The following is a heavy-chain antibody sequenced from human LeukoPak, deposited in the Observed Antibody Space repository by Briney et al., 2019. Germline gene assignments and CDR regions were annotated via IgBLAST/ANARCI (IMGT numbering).Heavy chain of an antibody. CDR3: ARGLGTVAVAGYYFDY. Sequence: SETLSLTCTVPGGSISSSSYYWGWIRQPPGKGLEWIGSIYYSGSTYYNPSLKSRVTISVDTSKNQFSLKLSSVTAADTAVYYCARGLGTVAVAGYYFDYWGQGTLVTVSS. CDR1: GGSISSSSYY. CDR2: IYYSGST. J-gene: IGHJ4*02. D-gene: IGHD6-19*01. V-gene: IGHV4-39*07.